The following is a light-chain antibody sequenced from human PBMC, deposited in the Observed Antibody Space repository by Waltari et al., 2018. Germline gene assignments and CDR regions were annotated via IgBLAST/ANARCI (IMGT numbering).Light chain of an antibody. CDR3: QQYGSSPGT. V-gene: IGKV3-20*01. Sequence: IVLTQSPGTLSLSPGERATLSCRASQRVSSSYLAWYQQKPGQAPRLLIYGASSRATGIPDRFSGSGSGTDFTLTISRLEPEDFAVYYCQQYGSSPGTFGPGTKVEIK. J-gene: IGKJ1*01. CDR2: GAS. CDR1: QRVSSSY.